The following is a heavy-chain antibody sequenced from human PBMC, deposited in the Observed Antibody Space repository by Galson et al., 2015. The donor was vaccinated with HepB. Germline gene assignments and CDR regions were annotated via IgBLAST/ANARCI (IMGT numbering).Heavy chain of an antibody. D-gene: IGHD1-26*01. CDR2: ISHHGNNQ. V-gene: IGHV3-30*04. Sequence: SLRLSCAASGFAFTDYSLHWVRQAPGKGLEWVAVISHHGNNQYYADSVKGRFTISRDNAKNTLSLQMNSLRPEDSAVYYCARVRAMWDMLNYFDYWGQGTLVTVSS. CDR1: GFAFTDYS. CDR3: ARVRAMWDMLNYFDY. J-gene: IGHJ4*02.